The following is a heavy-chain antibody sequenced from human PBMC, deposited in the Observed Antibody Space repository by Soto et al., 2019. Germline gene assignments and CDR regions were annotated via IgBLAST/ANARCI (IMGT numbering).Heavy chain of an antibody. CDR3: AKGLYYYDSSGYRLFDY. CDR2: VSVSGGTT. D-gene: IGHD3-22*01. V-gene: IGHV3-23*01. Sequence: VGSLRLSCAASGFMFNNYAMSWVRQAPGKGLEWVSTVSVSGGTTYYADSLKGRFTISGDNSKKTVYLQMNRLRADDTAIYYCAKGLYYYDSSGYRLFDYWGQGTLVTVSS. J-gene: IGHJ4*02. CDR1: GFMFNNYA.